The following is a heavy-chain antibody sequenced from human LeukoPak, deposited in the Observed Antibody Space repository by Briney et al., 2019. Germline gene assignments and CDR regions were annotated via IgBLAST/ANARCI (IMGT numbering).Heavy chain of an antibody. J-gene: IGHJ2*01. CDR1: GFTFSGYD. Sequence: GGSLRLSCAASGFTFSGYDMSWVRQAPGKGLEWVSSLSADGVGTTYADSVKGRYTVSRDFSANTLYLQMNGLRADDTAIYYCTKVLRTWYFDLWGRGALVTVSS. CDR2: LSADGVGT. CDR3: TKVLRTWYFDL. V-gene: IGHV3-23*01.